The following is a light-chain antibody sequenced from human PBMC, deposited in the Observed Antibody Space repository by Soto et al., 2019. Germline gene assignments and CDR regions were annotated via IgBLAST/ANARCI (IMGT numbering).Light chain of an antibody. CDR1: TGTVTSSHH. CDR2: GAT. CDR3: LLYYGGTVV. Sequence: QAVVTQEPSLTESPGGTVTLTCASSTGTVTSSHHPNWFQQKPGQAPRALIYGATNKHSWTLARFSGSLLGGKAALTLSGVQPEDEAEYYCLLYYGGTVVFGGGTKLTVL. J-gene: IGLJ2*01. V-gene: IGLV7-43*01.